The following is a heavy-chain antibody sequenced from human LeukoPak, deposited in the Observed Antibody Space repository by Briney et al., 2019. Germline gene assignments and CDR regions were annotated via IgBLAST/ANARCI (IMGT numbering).Heavy chain of an antibody. CDR3: AKGGMVRGVIYY. V-gene: IGHV3-74*01. J-gene: IGHJ4*02. D-gene: IGHD3-10*01. CDR1: GFTFSSHW. CDR2: IKTDGSST. Sequence: GGSLRLSCAASGFTFSSHWMHWVRQAPGKGLVWVSRIKTDGSSTNYADSVKGRFTISRDNSKNTLYLQMNSLRAEDTAVYYCAKGGMVRGVIYYWGQGTLVTVSS.